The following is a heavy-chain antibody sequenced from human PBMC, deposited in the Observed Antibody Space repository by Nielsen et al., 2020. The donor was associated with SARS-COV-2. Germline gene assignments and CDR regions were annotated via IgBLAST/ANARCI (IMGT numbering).Heavy chain of an antibody. V-gene: IGHV3-23*01. Sequence: GGSLRLSCAASGFTFSAYAMAWVRQAPGKGLGWVSVIKTNGGITYYADSVKGRCTISRDNSKNTLYLQMNSLRVEDTAVYYCVKWVQLDLGYYYHGMDVWGQGTTVTVSS. CDR3: VKWVQLDLGYYYHGMDV. J-gene: IGHJ6*02. D-gene: IGHD6-6*01. CDR2: IKTNGGIT. CDR1: GFTFSAYA.